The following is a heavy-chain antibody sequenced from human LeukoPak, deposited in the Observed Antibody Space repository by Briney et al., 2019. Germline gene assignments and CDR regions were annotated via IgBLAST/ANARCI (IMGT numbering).Heavy chain of an antibody. CDR1: GYTFTSYY. CDR3: AQWLVDFDY. J-gene: IGHJ4*02. CDR2: INPTSGGT. D-gene: IGHD6-19*01. V-gene: IGHV1-2*02. Sequence: ASVKVSCKASGYTFTSYYMHWVRQAPGQGLEWMGWINPTSGGTHYAQKFQGRVTMTRDTSISTAYMELKSLRSDDTAVYYCAQWLVDFDYWGQGTLVTVSS.